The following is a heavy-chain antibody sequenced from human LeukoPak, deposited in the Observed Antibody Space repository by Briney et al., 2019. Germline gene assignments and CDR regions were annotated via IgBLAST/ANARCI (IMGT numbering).Heavy chain of an antibody. CDR1: GFTFSSYA. J-gene: IGHJ4*02. CDR3: AKVGSITTVTTFDS. V-gene: IGHV3-23*01. Sequence: PGGSLRLSCAASGFTFSSYAMSWVRQAPGEGLEWVSAISGSGGSTYYVDSVKGRFTISRDNSKNTLYLQMNSLRAEDTALYYCAKVGSITTVTTFDSWGQGTLVTVSS. D-gene: IGHD4-17*01. CDR2: ISGSGGST.